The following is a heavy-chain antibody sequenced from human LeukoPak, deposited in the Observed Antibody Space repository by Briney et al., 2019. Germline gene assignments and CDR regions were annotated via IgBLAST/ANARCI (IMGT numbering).Heavy chain of an antibody. J-gene: IGHJ4*02. CDR1: GFTFGSYA. Sequence: PGGSLRLSCAASGFTFGSYAMSWVRQAPGKGLEWVSSISGSGGSTSYADSVKGRFTISRDNAKNSLYLQMNSLRAKDTAVYYCARSDSSRCRYWGQGTLVTV. CDR2: ISGSGGST. V-gene: IGHV3-23*01. D-gene: IGHD6-19*01. CDR3: ARSDSSRCRY.